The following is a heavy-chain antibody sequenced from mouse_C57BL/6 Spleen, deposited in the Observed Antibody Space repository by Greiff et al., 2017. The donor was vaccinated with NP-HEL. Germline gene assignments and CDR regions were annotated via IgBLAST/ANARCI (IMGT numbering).Heavy chain of an antibody. CDR1: GYTFTSYW. CDR2: IYPGSGST. Sequence: VQLQQSGAELVKPGASVKMSCKASGYTFTSYWITWVKQRPGQGLEWIGDIYPGSGSTNYNEKFKSKATLTVDTSSSTAYMQLSSLTSEDSAVYYWARSDYGTPAWFAYWGQGTLVTVSA. D-gene: IGHD1-1*01. J-gene: IGHJ3*01. CDR3: ARSDYGTPAWFAY. V-gene: IGHV1-55*01.